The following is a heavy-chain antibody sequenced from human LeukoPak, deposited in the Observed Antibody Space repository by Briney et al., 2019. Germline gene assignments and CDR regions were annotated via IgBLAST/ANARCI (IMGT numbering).Heavy chain of an antibody. CDR1: GFIFSHYG. J-gene: IGHJ4*02. CDR2: ITSRSTT. D-gene: IGHD7-27*01. V-gene: IGHV3-23*01. Sequence: GGSLRLSCAASGFIFSHYGMNWVRQAPGKGLEWVSGITSRSTTYYADSVKGRFTISRDNSKNMVWLQINSPTAEDTATYYCAKDGNWARFEDWGQGTLFTVSS. CDR3: AKDGNWARFED.